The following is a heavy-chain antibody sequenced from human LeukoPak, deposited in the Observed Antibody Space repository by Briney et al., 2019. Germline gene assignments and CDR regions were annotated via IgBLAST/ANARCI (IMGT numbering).Heavy chain of an antibody. D-gene: IGHD6-19*01. V-gene: IGHV3-64D*09. Sequence: GGSLRLSCSASGFTFSSYAMHWVRQAPGKGLEYVSAISSNGGSAYYADSVKGRFTISRDNSKDTLYLQMSSLRAGDTAVYYCVKGRVAGTAWGQGTLVTVSS. CDR2: ISSNGGSA. J-gene: IGHJ5*02. CDR1: GFTFSSYA. CDR3: VKGRVAGTA.